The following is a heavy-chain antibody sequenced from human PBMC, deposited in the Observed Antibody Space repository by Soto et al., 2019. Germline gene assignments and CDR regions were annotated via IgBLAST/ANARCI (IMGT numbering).Heavy chain of an antibody. Sequence: PSETLSLTCTVSGGSIATRSYYWGWIRQSPGKGLEWIGSIYYGGNTFYNPPLKSRVTISMDTSKNQFSLKLSSVTAADMAVYYCARRVIVATLDYWGQGTLVTVSS. V-gene: IGHV4-39*01. J-gene: IGHJ4*02. D-gene: IGHD5-12*01. CDR3: ARRVIVATLDY. CDR2: IYYGGNT. CDR1: GGSIATRSYY.